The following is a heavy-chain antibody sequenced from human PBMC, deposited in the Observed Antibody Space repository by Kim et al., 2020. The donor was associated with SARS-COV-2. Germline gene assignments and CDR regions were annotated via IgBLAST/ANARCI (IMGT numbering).Heavy chain of an antibody. V-gene: IGHV1-8*01. Sequence: ASVKFSCKASGYTFTSYDINWVRQATGQGLEWRGWMNPSSGNTGYAQKFQGRVTMTRNTSISTAYMELSSLRSEDTAVYYCARGDRTTGTTWAYWGQGTLVTVSS. J-gene: IGHJ4*02. CDR1: GYTFTSYD. CDR3: ARGDRTTGTTWAY. D-gene: IGHD1-1*01. CDR2: MNPSSGNT.